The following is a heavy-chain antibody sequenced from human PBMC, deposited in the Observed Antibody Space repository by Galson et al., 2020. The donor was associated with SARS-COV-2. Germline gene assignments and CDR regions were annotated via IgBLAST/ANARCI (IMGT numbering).Heavy chain of an antibody. V-gene: IGHV4-4*07. CDR2: MYTTGRP. CDR3: ARERGFSDGVYGGYYDY. D-gene: IGHD3-10*01. J-gene: IGHJ4*02. Sequence: SETLSLTCTVSGGSISDYYWSWIRQPAGRGLECLGRMYTTGRPSYNPSLKSRVTMSVDTSKNQFSLKLTSVTAADTAVYFCARERGFSDGVYGGYYDYWGRGTLVTVSS. CDR1: GGSISDYY.